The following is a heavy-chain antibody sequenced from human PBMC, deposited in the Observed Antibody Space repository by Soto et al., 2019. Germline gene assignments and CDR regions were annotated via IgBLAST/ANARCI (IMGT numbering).Heavy chain of an antibody. CDR2: MNPNSGNT. Sequence: GASVKVSCKASGYTFTSYDINWVRQATGQGLEWMGWMNPNSGNTGYAQKFQGRVTMTRNTSISTAYMELSSLRSEGTAVYYCARGVGGWYSRSPTRGPVDYWGQGTLVTVSS. J-gene: IGHJ4*02. CDR3: ARGVGGWYSRSPTRGPVDY. CDR1: GYTFTSYD. V-gene: IGHV1-8*01. D-gene: IGHD6-19*01.